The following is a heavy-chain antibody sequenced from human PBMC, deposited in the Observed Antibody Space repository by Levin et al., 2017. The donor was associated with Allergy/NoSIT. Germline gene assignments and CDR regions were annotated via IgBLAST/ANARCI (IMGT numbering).Heavy chain of an antibody. Sequence: PSETLSLTCAVSGGSICSGGYSWSWIRQPPGKGLEWIGNIYLSGSTNDNPSLKSRVTMSVDRSKNQFSLKLSYVTAADTAVYYCARVAGYSYGYYFDYWGPGTLVTVSS. V-gene: IGHV4-30-2*01. D-gene: IGHD5-18*01. CDR1: GGSICSGGYS. CDR3: ARVAGYSYGYYFDY. J-gene: IGHJ4*02. CDR2: IYLSGST.